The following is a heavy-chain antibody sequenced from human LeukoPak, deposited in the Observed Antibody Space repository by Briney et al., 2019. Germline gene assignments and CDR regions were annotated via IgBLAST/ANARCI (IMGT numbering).Heavy chain of an antibody. CDR3: ARARVGQQLAFDP. J-gene: IGHJ5*02. D-gene: IGHD6-13*01. V-gene: IGHV4-34*01. CDR2: IYHSGST. Sequence: PSETLSLTCAVYGGSFSGYYWSWIRQPPGKGLEWIGEIYHSGSTNYNPSLKSRVTISVDKSKNQFSLKLSSVTAADTAVYYCARARVGQQLAFDPWGQGTLVTVSS. CDR1: GGSFSGYY.